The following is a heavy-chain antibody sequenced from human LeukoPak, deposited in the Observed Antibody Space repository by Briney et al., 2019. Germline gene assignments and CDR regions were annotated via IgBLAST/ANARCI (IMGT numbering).Heavy chain of an antibody. D-gene: IGHD1-26*01. Sequence: PSETLSLTCSVSGGSISSYYWSWIRQPPGKGLEWIGYIYYSGSTNYNPSLKSRVTISVDTSKNQFSLKLSSVTAADTAVYYCAMDVPTIVGAHSPFGYWGQGTLVTVSS. J-gene: IGHJ4*02. CDR2: IYYSGST. V-gene: IGHV4-59*01. CDR1: GGSISSYY. CDR3: AMDVPTIVGAHSPFGY.